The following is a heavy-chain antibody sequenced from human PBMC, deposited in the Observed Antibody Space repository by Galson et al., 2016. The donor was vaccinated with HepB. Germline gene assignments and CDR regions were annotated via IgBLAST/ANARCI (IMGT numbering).Heavy chain of an antibody. J-gene: IGHJ6*02. Sequence: SVKVSCKASGYTFSAHHIHWVRQAPGQGLEWLGVINTPSARTNYARKFQGRVSLTRNTSTNTVYMELSSLRLDDTAIYYCARDSSDWSLPSGLYGMDVWGQGTTVAVSS. CDR2: INTPSART. CDR1: GYTFSAHH. D-gene: IGHD6-19*01. V-gene: IGHV1-46*01. CDR3: ARDSSDWSLPSGLYGMDV.